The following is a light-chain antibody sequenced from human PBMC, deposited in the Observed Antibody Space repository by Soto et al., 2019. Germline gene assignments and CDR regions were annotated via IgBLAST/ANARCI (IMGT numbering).Light chain of an antibody. V-gene: IGLV2-14*03. Sequence: QSVLTQPTSVSGSPGQSITISCTGNHNDIGTYDYVSWYQQHPGRAPRLLIHGVTTRPSGISGRFSASKSGLTASLTISGLQTEDEADYSCSSFTSNRIYVFGPGTKVTVL. J-gene: IGLJ1*01. CDR3: SSFTSNRIYV. CDR2: GVT. CDR1: HNDIGTYDY.